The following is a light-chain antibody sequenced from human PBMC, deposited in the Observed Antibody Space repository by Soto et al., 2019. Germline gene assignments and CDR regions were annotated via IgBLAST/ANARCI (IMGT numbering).Light chain of an antibody. J-gene: IGLJ1*01. Sequence: SVLTQPPSASGTPWQRATISSSGTSSNIGRNTVNWYQQLPGAAPKLLIYRNNQRPSGVPDRFSGSKSGTSASLAISGLQSEDEADYYCAAWDDSLNGSYVFGTGTKVTVL. CDR3: AAWDDSLNGSYV. CDR1: SSNIGRNT. V-gene: IGLV1-44*01. CDR2: RNN.